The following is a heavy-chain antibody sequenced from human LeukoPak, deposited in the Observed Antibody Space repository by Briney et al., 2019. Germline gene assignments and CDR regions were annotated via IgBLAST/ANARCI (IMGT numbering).Heavy chain of an antibody. J-gene: IGHJ4*02. V-gene: IGHV4-39*01. CDR2: IYYSGTT. CDR1: GDSISSSSYY. D-gene: IGHD6-13*01. CDR3: ARHSSSWYHFDY. Sequence: TTSETLSLTCTVSGDSISSSSYYWGWIRQPPGKGLEWIGSIYYSGTTYYNPSLKSRVTISVVTSKNQFSLNLSSVTAADTAVYYCARHSSSWYHFDYWGQGTLVTVSS.